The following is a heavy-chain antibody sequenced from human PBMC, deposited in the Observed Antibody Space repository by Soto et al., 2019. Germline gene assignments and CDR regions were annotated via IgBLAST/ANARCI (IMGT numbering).Heavy chain of an antibody. J-gene: IGHJ4*02. CDR3: SSMSEYYFDY. CDR1: GGSISSSSYY. Sequence: PSETLSLTCTVSGGSISSSSYYWGWIRQPPGKGLEWTGSIYYSGSTYYNPSLKSRVTISVETSKNQFSLKLSSVTAADTSVYYCSSMSEYYFDYLGQGTLVTVSS. V-gene: IGHV4-39*01. CDR2: IYYSGST. D-gene: IGHD3-10*02.